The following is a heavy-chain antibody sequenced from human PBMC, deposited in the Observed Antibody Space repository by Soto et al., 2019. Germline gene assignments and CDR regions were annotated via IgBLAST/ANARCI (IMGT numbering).Heavy chain of an antibody. D-gene: IGHD3-10*01. CDR1: GGSISSGGYY. V-gene: IGHV4-31*03. Sequence: PSETLSLTCTVSGGSISSGGYYWSWIRQHPGKGLEWIGYIYYSGSTYYNTSLKSRVTISVDTSKNQFSLKLSSVTAADTAVYYCARDRSPNYYGSGSPEFDPWGQGTLVTVSS. J-gene: IGHJ5*02. CDR3: ARDRSPNYYGSGSPEFDP. CDR2: IYYSGST.